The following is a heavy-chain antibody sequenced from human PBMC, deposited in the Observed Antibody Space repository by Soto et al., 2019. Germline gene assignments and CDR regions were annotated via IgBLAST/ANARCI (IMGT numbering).Heavy chain of an antibody. CDR3: ARVGPWVPYYYDSSPYTFENWFDP. J-gene: IGHJ5*02. CDR2: INHSGST. CDR1: GGSFSGYY. Sequence: PSETLSLTCAVYGGSFSGYYWSWIRQPPGKGLEWIGEINHSGSTNYNPSLKSRVTISVDTSKNQFSLKLSSVTAADTAVYDCARVGPWVPYYYDSSPYTFENWFDPWGQGTLVTVS. D-gene: IGHD3-22*01. V-gene: IGHV4-34*01.